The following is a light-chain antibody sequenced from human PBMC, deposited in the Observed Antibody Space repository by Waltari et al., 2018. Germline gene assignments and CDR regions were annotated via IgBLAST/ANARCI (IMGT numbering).Light chain of an antibody. V-gene: IGKV3-20*01. CDR2: GAS. Sequence: EIVLTQSPGTLSLSPGDRATLSCRASQSFSSSFLAWYQQKPGQAPRLLIYGASSRATGIPDRFSGGGSGTDFTLTISRLEPEDFAVYYCQQYGGSPPYTFGQGTKL. CDR3: QQYGGSPPYT. CDR1: QSFSSSF. J-gene: IGKJ2*01.